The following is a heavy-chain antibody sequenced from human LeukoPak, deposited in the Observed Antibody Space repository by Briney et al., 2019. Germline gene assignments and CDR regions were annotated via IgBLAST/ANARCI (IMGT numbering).Heavy chain of an antibody. CDR2: ISGSGGTT. CDR3: ARLMVTAQNAMDV. Sequence: GGSLRLSCTASGFTFSSYAMRWVRQDPGKGLEWVSAISGSGGTTYYADSVKGRITISRDNSKNTLYLQMNSLRVEDTAIYYCARLMVTAQNAMDVWGQGTTVTVSS. CDR1: GFTFSSYA. D-gene: IGHD2-21*02. V-gene: IGHV3-23*01. J-gene: IGHJ6*02.